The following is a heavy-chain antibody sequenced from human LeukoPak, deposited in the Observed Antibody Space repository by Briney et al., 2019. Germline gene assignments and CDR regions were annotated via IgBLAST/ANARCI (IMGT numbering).Heavy chain of an antibody. V-gene: IGHV1-69*06. J-gene: IGHJ4*02. D-gene: IGHD6-13*01. CDR1: GGTFSSYA. CDR2: IIPIFGTA. Sequence: ASVKVSCKASGGTFSSYAISWVRQAPGQGLEWMGGIIPIFGTANYAQKFQGRVTITADKSTSTAYMELSSLRSEDTAVYYRARATYSSTKGDYFDYWGQGTLVTVSS. CDR3: ARATYSSTKGDYFDY.